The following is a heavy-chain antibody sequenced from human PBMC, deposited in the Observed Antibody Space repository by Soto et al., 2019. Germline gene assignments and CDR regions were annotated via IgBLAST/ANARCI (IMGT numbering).Heavy chain of an antibody. J-gene: IGHJ4*02. CDR1: GFPCSSCS. CDR3: ARDRRDSARHSMWRY. D-gene: IGHD2-21*01. CDR2: ISSSIGYI. V-gene: IGHV3-21*01. Sequence: GGSLRLSCAASGFPCSSCSMNCVRQAPANWLEWVSSISSSIGYIYYADSVKGLFTISRDNAKNSLYLQMNSLRTEDSAVYYCARDRRDSARHSMWRYRGKGTMVTVSS.